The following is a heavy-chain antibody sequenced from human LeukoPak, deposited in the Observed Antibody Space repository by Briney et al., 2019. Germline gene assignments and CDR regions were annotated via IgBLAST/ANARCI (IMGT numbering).Heavy chain of an antibody. CDR3: AKDRTVGASYWYFDL. D-gene: IGHD1-26*01. J-gene: IGHJ2*01. CDR2: LSGNGNTI. CDR1: GFTFSTYA. Sequence: QPGGSLRLSCAASGFTFSTYAMSWVRQAPGKGLECVSALSGNGNTIYYADSVKGRFTISRDNSKNTLSLQMNSLRAEDTAVYYCAKDRTVGASYWYFDLWGRGTLVTVSS. V-gene: IGHV3-23*01.